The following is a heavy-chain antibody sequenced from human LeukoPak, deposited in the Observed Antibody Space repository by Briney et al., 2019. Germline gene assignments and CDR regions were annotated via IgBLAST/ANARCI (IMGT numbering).Heavy chain of an antibody. D-gene: IGHD3-10*01. V-gene: IGHV3-21*01. CDR2: ISSSSTYI. Sequence: GGSLRLSCVASGFPFRSFSMNWVRQAPGKGLEWVSSISSSSTYIYYADSVKGRFTISRDNAKNSLYLQMNSLRVEDTAVYYSARAGGSGSSFDYWGQGTLVTVSS. J-gene: IGHJ4*02. CDR1: GFPFRSFS. CDR3: ARAGGSGSSFDY.